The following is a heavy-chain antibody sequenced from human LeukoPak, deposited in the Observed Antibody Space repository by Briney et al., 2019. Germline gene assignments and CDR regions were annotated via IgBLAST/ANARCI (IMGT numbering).Heavy chain of an antibody. D-gene: IGHD5-18*01. V-gene: IGHV1-8*01. J-gene: IGHJ4*02. CDR3: ARAHGYSYGTFDY. CDR1: GYTFTGYD. Sequence: ASVKVSCKASGYTFTGYDINWVRQATGQGLEWMGWMNPNSGNTGYAQKFQGRVTMTRNTSISTAYMELSSLRSEDTAVYYCARAHGYSYGTFDYWGQGTLVTVSS. CDR2: MNPNSGNT.